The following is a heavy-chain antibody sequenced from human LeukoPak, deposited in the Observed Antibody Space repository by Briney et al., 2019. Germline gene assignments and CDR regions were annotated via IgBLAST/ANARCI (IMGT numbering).Heavy chain of an antibody. CDR2: ISGSGGST. V-gene: IGHV3-23*01. Sequence: HPGGSLRLSCAASGFTFSSYAMSWVRQAPGKGLEWVSAISGSGGSTYYADSVRGRFTISRDNSKNTLYLQMNTLRAEDTAVYYCAKGAGGSYGLYYFDYWGQGALVTVS. CDR3: AKGAGGSYGLYYFDY. CDR1: GFTFSSYA. J-gene: IGHJ4*02. D-gene: IGHD3-10*01.